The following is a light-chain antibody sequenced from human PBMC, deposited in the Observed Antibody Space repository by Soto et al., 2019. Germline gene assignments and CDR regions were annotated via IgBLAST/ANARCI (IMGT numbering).Light chain of an antibody. Sequence: EIVMTQSPATLSVSPGERATLSCRASQSVSSNLAWYQQKPGQAPRLLMYGASTRATGIPARFSGSGSGTKFTLTISSLQSEDFAVYSCQQYNNWPPYTFGQGTKLEIK. CDR3: QQYNNWPPYT. CDR1: QSVSSN. J-gene: IGKJ2*01. V-gene: IGKV3-15*01. CDR2: GAS.